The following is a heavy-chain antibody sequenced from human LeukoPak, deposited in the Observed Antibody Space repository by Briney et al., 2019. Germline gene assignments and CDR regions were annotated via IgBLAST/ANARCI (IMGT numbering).Heavy chain of an antibody. Sequence: GGPLRLSCAASGFTFSSYGMHWVRQAPGKGLEWVSSISSYGDHIYYADSVKGRFTISRDNAKNSLYLQMNTLRADDTAVYYCARDGIIRGQGTLVTVSS. V-gene: IGHV3-21*01. D-gene: IGHD2-15*01. J-gene: IGHJ4*02. CDR2: ISSYGDHI. CDR3: ARDGII. CDR1: GFTFSSYG.